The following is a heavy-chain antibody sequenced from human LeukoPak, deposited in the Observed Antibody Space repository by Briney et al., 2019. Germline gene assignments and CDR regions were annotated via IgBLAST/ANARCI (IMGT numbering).Heavy chain of an antibody. CDR2: ISVGGGNT. J-gene: IGHJ4*02. D-gene: IGHD6-19*01. V-gene: IGHV3-23*01. CDR3: AKGAGSFDY. CDR1: GFTFSSYA. Sequence: AGGSLRLSCAASGFTFSSYAMSWVRQAPGKGLEWVAAISVGGGNTYYADSVKGRFTISRDNSKNTLYLQMKRLRVEDPDVYFCAKGAGSFDYWGQGTLVTVSS.